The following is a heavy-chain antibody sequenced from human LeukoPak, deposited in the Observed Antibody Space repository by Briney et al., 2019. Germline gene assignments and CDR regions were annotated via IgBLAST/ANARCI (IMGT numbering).Heavy chain of an antibody. CDR2: IYYSGST. V-gene: IGHV4-34*01. D-gene: IGHD3-22*01. J-gene: IGHJ4*02. Sequence: SETLSLTCAVYGGSFSGYYWSWIRQPPGKGLEWIGSIYYSGSTYYNPSLKSRVTISVDTSKNQFSLKLSSVTAADTAVYYCARLASPHYYDSSGYYLWYFDYWGQGTLVTVSS. CDR1: GGSFSGYY. CDR3: ARLASPHYYDSSGYYLWYFDY.